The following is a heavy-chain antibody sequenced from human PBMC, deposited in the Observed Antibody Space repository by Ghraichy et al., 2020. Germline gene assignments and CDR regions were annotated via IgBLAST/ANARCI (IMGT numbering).Heavy chain of an antibody. J-gene: IGHJ4*02. CDR2: INPRDFTT. CDR1: GHTFSGYY. CDR3: VREGDDYRYFDL. V-gene: IGHV1-46*04. D-gene: IGHD3-9*01. Sequence: ASVKVSCKASGHTFSGYYMHWVRQAPGQGLEWMGLINPRDFTTRYTQKLRGRVTLTRDTSTGTLYVELRSLRSDDTAVYYCVREGDDYRYFDLWGQGTLVTVSS.